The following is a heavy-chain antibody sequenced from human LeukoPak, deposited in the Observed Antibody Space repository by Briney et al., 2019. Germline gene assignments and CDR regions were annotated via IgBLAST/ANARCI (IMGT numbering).Heavy chain of an antibody. V-gene: IGHV3-23*01. D-gene: IGHD6-13*01. CDR2: VDGGGGGT. Sequence: GGSLRHSCAASGFTLSSYAMTWVRQASGRGLEWVSSVDGGGGGTYYADSVKGRFAISRDNSKDTLYLQMNGLRAEDTAVYFCAKQSAGSAAWYSLHYDFWGQGTLVTVSS. J-gene: IGHJ4*02. CDR1: GFTLSSYA. CDR3: AKQSAGSAAWYSLHYDF.